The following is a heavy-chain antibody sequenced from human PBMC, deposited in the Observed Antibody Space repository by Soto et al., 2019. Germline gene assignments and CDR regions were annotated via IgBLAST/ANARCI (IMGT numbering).Heavy chain of an antibody. Sequence: GASVKVSCKASGYIFTSYAMHWVRQAPGQRLEWMGWINAGNGNTKYSQKFQGRVTITRDTSASTAYMELSSLRSEDTAVYYCARFAYSSGWTTDYWGQGTLVTVSS. CDR1: GYIFTSYA. CDR3: ARFAYSSGWTTDY. V-gene: IGHV1-3*01. J-gene: IGHJ4*02. CDR2: INAGNGNT. D-gene: IGHD6-19*01.